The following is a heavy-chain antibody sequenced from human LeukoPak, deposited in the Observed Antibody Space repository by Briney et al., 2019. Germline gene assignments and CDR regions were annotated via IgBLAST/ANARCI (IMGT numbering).Heavy chain of an antibody. CDR1: GASISSGSYY. V-gene: IGHV4-39*07. J-gene: IGHJ4*02. CDR2: INHSGST. Sequence: SETLSLTCTVSGASISSGSYYWSWIRQPPGKGLEWIGEINHSGSTNYNPSLKSRVTISVDTSKNQFSLKLSSVTAADTAVYYCAKDVGSAWAFDYWGQGTLVTVSS. D-gene: IGHD6-19*01. CDR3: AKDVGSAWAFDY.